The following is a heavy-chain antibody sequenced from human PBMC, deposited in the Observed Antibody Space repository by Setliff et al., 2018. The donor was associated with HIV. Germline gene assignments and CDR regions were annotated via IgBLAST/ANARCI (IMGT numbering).Heavy chain of an antibody. CDR2: MNPNSGNT. Sequence: GASVKVSCKASGYTFTSYDINWVRQATGQGLEWMGWMNPNSGNTGYAQKFQGRVTITRNTSISTAYMELSSLRSEDTAVYYCTRGPWSKVVTTDTFDIWGQGTMVTVSS. V-gene: IGHV1-8*03. D-gene: IGHD1-26*01. CDR1: GYTFTSYD. CDR3: TRGPWSKVVTTDTFDI. J-gene: IGHJ3*02.